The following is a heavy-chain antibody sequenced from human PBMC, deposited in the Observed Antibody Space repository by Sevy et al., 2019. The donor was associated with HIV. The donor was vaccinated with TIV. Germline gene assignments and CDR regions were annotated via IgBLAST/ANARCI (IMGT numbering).Heavy chain of an antibody. CDR3: ANAYSGSYSHSYLYALDV. J-gene: IGHJ6*02. CDR2: ISHDGINE. CDR1: GFSFSYYG. V-gene: IGHV3-30*18. D-gene: IGHD1-26*01. Sequence: GGFLRLSCIGSGFSFSYYGIHCVRQSPGKGLDWVALISHDGINEYYADSVKGRFTISRDNSKNTVYLEMNSLRNEDTAIYFCANAYSGSYSHSYLYALDVWGQGTTVTVSS.